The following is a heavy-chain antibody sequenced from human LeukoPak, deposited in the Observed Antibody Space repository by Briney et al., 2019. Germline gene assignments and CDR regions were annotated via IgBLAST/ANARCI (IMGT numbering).Heavy chain of an antibody. CDR1: GYTFTGYY. CDR3: AKNPYEYYFDY. V-gene: IGHV1-2*02. J-gene: IGHJ4*02. CDR2: INPNSGGT. Sequence: ASVKVSCKASGYTFTGYYIHWVRQAPGQGLEWMGWINPNSGGTNYAQKFQGRVTMTRDTSISTAYMELSRLRSDDTAMYYCAKNPYEYYFDYWGQGTLVTVSS. D-gene: IGHD5-12*01.